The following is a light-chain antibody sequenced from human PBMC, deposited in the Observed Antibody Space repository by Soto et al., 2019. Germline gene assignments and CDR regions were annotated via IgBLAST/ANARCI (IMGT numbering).Light chain of an antibody. CDR2: GNS. Sequence: QSVLTQLPSVSGAPGQRVTISCTGSSSNIGAGYDVHWYQQLPGTAPKLLIYGNSNRPSGVPDRFSGSKSGTSASLAITGLHAEDEADYYFQSYDSSLSGYVFGSGTKLTVL. V-gene: IGLV1-40*01. CDR3: QSYDSSLSGYV. CDR1: SSNIGAGYD. J-gene: IGLJ1*01.